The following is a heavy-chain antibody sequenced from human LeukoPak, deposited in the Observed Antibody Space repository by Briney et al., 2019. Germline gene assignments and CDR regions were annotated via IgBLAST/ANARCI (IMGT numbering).Heavy chain of an antibody. J-gene: IGHJ4*02. D-gene: IGHD2-2*01. Sequence: SETLSLTCTVSGGSISSYYWSWIRQPPGKGLEWIGEINHSGSTNYNPSLKSRVTISVDTSKNQFSLKLSSVTAADTAVYYCARGYCSSTSCYVDYWGQGTLVTVSS. CDR3: ARGYCSSTSCYVDY. CDR1: GGSISSYY. CDR2: INHSGST. V-gene: IGHV4-34*01.